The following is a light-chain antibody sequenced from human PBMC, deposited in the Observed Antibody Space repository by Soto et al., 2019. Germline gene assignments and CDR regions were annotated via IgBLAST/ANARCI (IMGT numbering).Light chain of an antibody. Sequence: AIQMTQSPSSLSASVGDRVTITCRASQDIKNDLGWYQQKPGSAPKLLMYAASTLHTEVPLRFSDSGSGSDFTLTISSLQPEDFATYYCLQDYSYPYTYGQGTKLEIK. V-gene: IGKV1-6*01. CDR1: QDIKND. J-gene: IGKJ2*01. CDR3: LQDYSYPYT. CDR2: AAS.